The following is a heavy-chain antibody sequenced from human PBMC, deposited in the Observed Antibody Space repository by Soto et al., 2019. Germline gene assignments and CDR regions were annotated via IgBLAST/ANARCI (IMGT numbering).Heavy chain of an antibody. CDR3: ARRYEIAARPDYYYGMDV. D-gene: IGHD6-6*01. CDR2: IDPSDSYT. V-gene: IGHV5-10-1*01. CDR1: GYSFTSYW. Sequence: PGESLKISCKGSGYSFTSYWISWVRQMPGKGLEWMGRIDPSDSYTNYSPSFQGHVTISADKSISTAYLQWSSLKASDTAMYYCARRYEIAARPDYYYGMDVWGQGTTVTVSS. J-gene: IGHJ6*02.